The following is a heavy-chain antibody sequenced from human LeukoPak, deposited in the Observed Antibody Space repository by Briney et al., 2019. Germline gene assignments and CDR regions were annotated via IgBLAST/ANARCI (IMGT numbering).Heavy chain of an antibody. D-gene: IGHD6-13*01. V-gene: IGHV4-59*01. CDR1: GGSISNKY. CDR2: IYYSGST. J-gene: IGHJ6*03. CDR3: AREGRGQQTDSYYYYYMDV. Sequence: PSETLSLTCTVSGGSISNKYWSWIRQPPGKGLEWIGYIYYSGSTNYNPSLKSRVTILVDTSKNQFSLKLSSVTAADTAAYFCAREGRGQQTDSYYYYYMDVWGKGTTVTVSS.